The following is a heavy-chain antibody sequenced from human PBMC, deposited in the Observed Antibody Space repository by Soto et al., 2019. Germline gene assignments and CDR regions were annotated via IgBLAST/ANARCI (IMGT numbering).Heavy chain of an antibody. CDR2: TYYRSKWYN. Sequence: SQTLSLTCAISGDSVSSNSAAWNWIRQSPSRGLEWLGRTYYRSKWYNDYAVSVKSRITINPDTSKNQFSLQLNSVTPEDTAVYYCARVISIGITIFGVVSYDAFDIWGQGTMVTVSS. CDR3: ARVISIGITIFGVVSYDAFDI. CDR1: GDSVSSNSAA. D-gene: IGHD3-3*01. J-gene: IGHJ3*02. V-gene: IGHV6-1*01.